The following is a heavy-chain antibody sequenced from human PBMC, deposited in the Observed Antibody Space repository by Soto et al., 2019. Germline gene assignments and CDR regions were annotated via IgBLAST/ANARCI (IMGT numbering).Heavy chain of an antibody. J-gene: IGHJ4*02. CDR3: ARHYGSGSYPLDY. CDR1: GGSISSYY. D-gene: IGHD3-10*01. V-gene: IGHV4-59*08. CDR2: IYSSGSS. Sequence: PSETLSLTCTVSGGSISSYYWSWIRQPPGKGLEWIGYIYSSGSSNYNPSLKSRVTMSVDTSKNQFSLKLNSVTDADTAVYYCARHYGSGSYPLDYWGRGTLVTVSS.